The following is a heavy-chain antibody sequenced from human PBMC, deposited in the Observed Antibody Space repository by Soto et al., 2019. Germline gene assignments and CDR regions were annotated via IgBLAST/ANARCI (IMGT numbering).Heavy chain of an antibody. CDR3: ARPLAAAGEFDY. D-gene: IGHD6-13*01. CDR2: IDAGNGNT. J-gene: IGHJ4*02. Sequence: ASVKVSCKASGYIFTSYAMHWVRQAPGQRLEWMGWIDAGNGNTKYSQKFRARVTITRDTSASTAYMELSSLRSEDTAVYYCARPLAAAGEFDYWGQGTLVTVS. CDR1: GYIFTSYA. V-gene: IGHV1-3*01.